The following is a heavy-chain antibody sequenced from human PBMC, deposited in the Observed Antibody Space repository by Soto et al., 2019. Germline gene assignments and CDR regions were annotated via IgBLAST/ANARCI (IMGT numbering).Heavy chain of an antibody. CDR2: ISWSSANT. J-gene: IGHJ4*02. Sequence: EVQLVESGGGLVQPGRSLRLSCAASGFTFDENAMHWVRQAPGKGLEWVSGISWSSANTGYADSVKGRFTISRDNAKNSLYLQMYSLRAEDTALYYCATAPTYNSGWPYFDRWGQGTLVTVSS. CDR1: GFTFDENA. V-gene: IGHV3-9*01. D-gene: IGHD6-19*01. CDR3: ATAPTYNSGWPYFDR.